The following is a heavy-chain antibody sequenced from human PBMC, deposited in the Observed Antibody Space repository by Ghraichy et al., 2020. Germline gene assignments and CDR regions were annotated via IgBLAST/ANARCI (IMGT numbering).Heavy chain of an antibody. CDR3: ARSMVRGVIDYYYYGMDV. J-gene: IGHJ6*02. CDR2: ISYDGSNK. D-gene: IGHD3-10*01. Sequence: GGSLRLSCAASGFTFSSYAMHWVRQAPGKGLEWVAVISYDGSNKYYVDSVKGRFTISRDNSKNTLYLQMNSLRAEDTAVYYCARSMVRGVIDYYYYGMDVWGQGTTVTVSS. CDR1: GFTFSSYA. V-gene: IGHV3-30*04.